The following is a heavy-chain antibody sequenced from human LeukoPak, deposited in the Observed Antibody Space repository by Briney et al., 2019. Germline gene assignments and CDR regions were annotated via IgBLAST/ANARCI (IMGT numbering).Heavy chain of an antibody. Sequence: ASVKVSCKASGGTFSSYAISWVRQAPGQGLEWMGGIIPIFGTANYAQKFQGRVTITADESTSTAYMELSSLRSEDTAVYYCARGLPNDYGDTYYFDYWGQGTLVTVSS. V-gene: IGHV1-69*13. CDR3: ARGLPNDYGDTYYFDY. D-gene: IGHD4-17*01. CDR1: GGTFSSYA. CDR2: IIPIFGTA. J-gene: IGHJ4*02.